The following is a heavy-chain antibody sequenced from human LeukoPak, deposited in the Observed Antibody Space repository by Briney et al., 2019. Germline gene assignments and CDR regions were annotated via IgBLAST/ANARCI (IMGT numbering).Heavy chain of an antibody. CDR3: ARDSYGSGSDDEFDY. Sequence: PSETLSLTCAVYGGSFSGYYWSWIRQPPGKGLEWIGEINHSGSTNYNPSLKSRVTISVDTSKNQFSLKLSSVTAADTAVYYCARDSYGSGSDDEFDYWGQGTLVTVSS. D-gene: IGHD3-10*01. CDR2: INHSGST. J-gene: IGHJ4*02. CDR1: GGSFSGYY. V-gene: IGHV4-34*01.